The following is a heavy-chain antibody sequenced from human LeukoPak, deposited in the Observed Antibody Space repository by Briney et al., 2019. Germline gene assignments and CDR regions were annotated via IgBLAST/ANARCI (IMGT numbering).Heavy chain of an antibody. V-gene: IGHV4-34*01. Sequence: SETLSLTCAVYGGSFSGYYWSWIRQPPGKGLEWIGEINHSGSTNYNPSLKSRVTISVDTSKNQFSLKLSSVTAADTAVYYCARHSGYSYGYYYYYYMDVWGKRTTVTISS. CDR1: GGSFSGYY. D-gene: IGHD5-18*01. J-gene: IGHJ6*03. CDR2: INHSGST. CDR3: ARHSGYSYGYYYYYYMDV.